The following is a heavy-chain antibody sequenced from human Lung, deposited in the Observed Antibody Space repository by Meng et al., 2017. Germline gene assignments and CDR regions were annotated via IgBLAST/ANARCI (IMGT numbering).Heavy chain of an antibody. V-gene: IGHV3-15*01. CDR2: IKSNTDGGTA. Sequence: VHLGEAGGELVKPGGSLRLSCAASGFYFNNAWMSWVRQAPGKGLEWVGRIKSNTDGGTAEYAAPVTGRFTISRDDSKSTLYLQMSGLRIDDTGVYYCTWDDKAVSDYWGQGTLVTVSS. J-gene: IGHJ4*02. D-gene: IGHD1-26*01. CDR3: TWDDKAVSDY. CDR1: GFYFNNAW.